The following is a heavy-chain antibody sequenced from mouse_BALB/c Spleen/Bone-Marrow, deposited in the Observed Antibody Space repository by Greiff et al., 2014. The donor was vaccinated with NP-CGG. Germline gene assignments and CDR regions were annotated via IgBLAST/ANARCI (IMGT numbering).Heavy chain of an antibody. CDR1: GYSFTGYS. CDR3: TRRGSSWCFDV. V-gene: IGHV1S135*01. D-gene: IGHD1-1*01. J-gene: IGHJ1*01. Sequence: SGPELEKPGASVKISCKASGYSFTGYSMNWVKQSNGKSLEWIGNIDPYYGGTTYNQKFKGKATLTVDKSSSTAYMQLESLTSEDSAVYYCTRRGSSWCFDVWGAGTTVTVSS. CDR2: IDPYYGGT.